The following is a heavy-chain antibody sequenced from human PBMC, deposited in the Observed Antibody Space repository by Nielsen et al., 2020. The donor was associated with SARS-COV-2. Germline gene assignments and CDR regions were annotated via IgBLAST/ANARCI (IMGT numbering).Heavy chain of an antibody. J-gene: IGHJ4*02. V-gene: IGHV3-21*01. CDR1: GFTFSSYS. CDR2: ISSSSSYI. D-gene: IGHD3-3*01. Sequence: GGSLRLSCAASGFTFSSYSMNWVRQAPGKGLEWASSISSSSSYIYYADSVKGRFTISRDNAKNSLYLQMNSLRAEDTAVYYCARGSGFLEWNIDYWGQGTLVTVSS. CDR3: ARGSGFLEWNIDY.